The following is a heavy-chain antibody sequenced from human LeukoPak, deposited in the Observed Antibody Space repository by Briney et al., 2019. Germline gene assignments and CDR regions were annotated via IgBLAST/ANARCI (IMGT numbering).Heavy chain of an antibody. D-gene: IGHD5-18*01. CDR1: GYTFYDYA. CDR2: ISWNSGSI. CDR3: AKGHTYGLGESYLDF. Sequence: SGGSLRLSCAASGYTFYDYAMHWVRHAPGKGLEWVSAISWNSGSIGYADSVKGRFTISRDNGKNSLYLQMNSLRTEGTALYYCAKGHTYGLGESYLDFWGQGTLVSVSS. V-gene: IGHV3-9*01. J-gene: IGHJ4*02.